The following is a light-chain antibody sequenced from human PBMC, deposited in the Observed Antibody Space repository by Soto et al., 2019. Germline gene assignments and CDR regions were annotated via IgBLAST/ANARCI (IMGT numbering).Light chain of an antibody. CDR2: DAS. CDR3: HSRA. J-gene: IGKJ5*01. V-gene: IGKV1-5*01. Sequence: IQLTQSPSSLSASVGDRVTITCRASQGISSWVAWYQQKPGRAPKLLIYDASTLESGVPSRFSGSGSETEFTLTISRLQPDDFATYFCHSRAFGQGTRLEI. CDR1: QGISSW.